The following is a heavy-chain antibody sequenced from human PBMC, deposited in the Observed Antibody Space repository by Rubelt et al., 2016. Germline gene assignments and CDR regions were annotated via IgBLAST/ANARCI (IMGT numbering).Heavy chain of an antibody. CDR3: ARLNYDILTGYRNWFDP. V-gene: IGHV4-39*07. CDR1: GVSIRSYS. CDR2: LYYGGST. Sequence: QVQLQESGPGLVKPSETLSLTCSVSGVSIRSYSWGWIRQPPGQGLEWIGSLYYGGSTCYNPSFTSRVLITVDTSKYQYSRWVTFVSAADTAVYYCARLNYDILTGYRNWFDPWGQGTLVTVSS. J-gene: IGHJ5*02. D-gene: IGHD3-9*01.